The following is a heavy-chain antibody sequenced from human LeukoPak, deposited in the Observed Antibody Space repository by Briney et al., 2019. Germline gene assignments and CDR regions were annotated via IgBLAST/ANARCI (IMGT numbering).Heavy chain of an antibody. V-gene: IGHV3-21*01. D-gene: IGHD4-17*01. CDR2: ISSSGSVI. J-gene: IGHJ3*02. Sequence: GGSLRLSCAASGFIFINHNLNWVPRAPGKGLEGFSSISSSGSVIYYADSAKGRLTISRDNAKNSLYPQMNSLRAEDTAVYYCAREHGDYVGAFDIWGQGTMVTVSS. CDR3: AREHGDYVGAFDI. CDR1: GFIFINHN.